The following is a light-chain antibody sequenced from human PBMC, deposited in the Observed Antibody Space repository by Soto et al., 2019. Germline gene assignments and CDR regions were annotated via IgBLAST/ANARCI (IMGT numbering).Light chain of an antibody. Sequence: DIQMTQSPSSLSASVGDRVTITCRASQTITNYLNWYQQKPGKAPKHLIYAASTLLSGVPSRFSGGGSGTDFTLTIDSLQPEDFATYYCQQRYSSPWTFGQGTKVEIK. CDR3: QQRYSSPWT. J-gene: IGKJ1*01. CDR2: AAS. CDR1: QTITNY. V-gene: IGKV1-39*01.